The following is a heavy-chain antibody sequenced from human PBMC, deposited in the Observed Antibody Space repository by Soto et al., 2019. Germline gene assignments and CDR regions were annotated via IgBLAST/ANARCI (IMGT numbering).Heavy chain of an antibody. CDR2: FSQTGTT. CDR3: ACLNVHYVPSSGHDAPAGVDL. Sequence: QLHLQESGPGLVRSSETLSLTCTVAGSGATIKSPGYYWGWIRQTTGKCIEWIGNFSQTGTTYSNPAHNRPSTISVDTAQNQFSLMVNSMTTGVSTVEYCACLNVHYVPSSGHDAPAGVDLSGQGTLVPVSS. D-gene: IGHD5-12*01. V-gene: IGHV4-39*01. CDR1: GATIKSPGYY. J-gene: IGHJ4*02.